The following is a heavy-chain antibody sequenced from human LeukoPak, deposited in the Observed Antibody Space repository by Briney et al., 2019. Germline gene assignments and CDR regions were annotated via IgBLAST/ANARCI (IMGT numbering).Heavy chain of an antibody. CDR3: TTDSGSISDTLDY. CDR2: IKSITDGGTT. D-gene: IGHD2-2*01. Sequence: GGSLRLSCAASGFILRNAWMSWVSQAPGKGLEWVGRIKSITDGGTTDYAAPVKGRFTISRDDSKNTLYLQINSLKTEDTAVYYCTTDSGSISDTLDYWGQGTLVTVSS. V-gene: IGHV3-15*01. CDR1: GFILRNAW. J-gene: IGHJ4*02.